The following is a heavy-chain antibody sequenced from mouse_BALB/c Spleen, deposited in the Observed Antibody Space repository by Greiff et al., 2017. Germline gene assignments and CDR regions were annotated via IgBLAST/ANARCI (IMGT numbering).Heavy chain of an antibody. D-gene: IGHD4-1*01. CDR1: GYTFTSYW. V-gene: IGHV1-87*01. CDR2: IYPGDGDT. Sequence: QVQLQQSGAELARPGASVKLSCKASGYTFTSYWMQWVKQRPGQGLEWIGAIYPGDGDTRYTQKFKGKATLTADKSSSTAYMQLSSLASEDSAVYYCARSGTRGYFDVWGAGTTVTVSS. J-gene: IGHJ1*01. CDR3: ARSGTRGYFDV.